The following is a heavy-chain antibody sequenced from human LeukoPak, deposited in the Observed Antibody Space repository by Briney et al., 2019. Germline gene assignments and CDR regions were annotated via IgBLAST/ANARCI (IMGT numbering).Heavy chain of an antibody. V-gene: IGHV4-39*01. J-gene: IGHJ4*02. D-gene: IGHD1-26*01. CDR1: GGSISSSSYY. Sequence: PSETLSLTCTVSGGSISSSSYYWGWIRQPPGKGLEWIGSIYYSGSTYHNPSLKSRVTISVDTSKNQFSLKLSSVTAADTAVYYCARGEGSYSDYWGQGTLVTVSS. CDR3: ARGEGSYSDY. CDR2: IYYSGST.